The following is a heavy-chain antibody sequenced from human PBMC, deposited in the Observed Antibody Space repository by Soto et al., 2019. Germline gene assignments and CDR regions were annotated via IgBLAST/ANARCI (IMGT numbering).Heavy chain of an antibody. V-gene: IGHV4-31*03. J-gene: IGHJ6*02. CDR2: IYGSGST. CDR3: ARVNLDYVTGMDV. D-gene: IGHD4-17*01. Sequence: QVQLQESGPGLVEPSQTLSLTCTVSGGPITNYWSWIRQHPGKGLEWIGYIYGSGSTYYNPSLKSRLTMSRDTSKNQLSLNLTSVTAADTAVYYCARVNLDYVTGMDVWGQGTTVTVSS. CDR1: GGPITNY.